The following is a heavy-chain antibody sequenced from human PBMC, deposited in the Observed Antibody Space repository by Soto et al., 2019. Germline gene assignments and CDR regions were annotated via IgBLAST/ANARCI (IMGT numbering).Heavy chain of an antibody. CDR1: GFTFSSYA. J-gene: IGHJ4*02. Sequence: EVHLLESGGGLVQPGGSLRLSCAASGFTFSSYAMSWVRQAPGKGLQWVSAISSSGGGTYYADSVKGRFTISRDNSKNTLYLQMNSLRAEDTAVYYCANNGDYLGGDDYWGQGTLVTVSS. CDR2: ISSSGGGT. D-gene: IGHD4-17*01. V-gene: IGHV3-23*01. CDR3: ANNGDYLGGDDY.